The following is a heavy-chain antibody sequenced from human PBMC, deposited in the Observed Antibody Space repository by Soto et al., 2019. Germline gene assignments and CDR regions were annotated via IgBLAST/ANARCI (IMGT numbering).Heavy chain of an antibody. CDR2: INAGNGNT. D-gene: IGHD5-12*01. Sequence: GASVKVSCKASGYTFTSYAMHWVRQAPGQRLEWMGWINAGNGNTKYSQKFQGRVTITRDTSASTAYMELSSLRSEDTAVYYCARDHIVATRPVLGVSNSPFDYWGQGTLVTVSS. CDR3: ARDHIVATRPVLGVSNSPFDY. V-gene: IGHV1-3*01. J-gene: IGHJ4*02. CDR1: GYTFTSYA.